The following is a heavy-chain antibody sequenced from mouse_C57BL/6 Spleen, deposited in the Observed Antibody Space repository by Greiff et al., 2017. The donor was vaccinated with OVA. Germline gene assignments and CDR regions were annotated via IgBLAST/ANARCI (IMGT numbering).Heavy chain of an antibody. CDR2: IRSKSNNYAT. J-gene: IGHJ2*01. V-gene: IGHV10-1*01. CDR1: GFSFNTYA. Sequence: EVQLVESGGGLVQPKGSLKLSCAASGFSFNTYAMNWVRQAPGKGLEWVARIRSKSNNYATYYADSVKDRFTISRDDSESMLYLQMNNLKTEDTAMYYCVRQPIYYGYGFDYWGQGTTLTVSS. D-gene: IGHD2-2*01. CDR3: VRQPIYYGYGFDY.